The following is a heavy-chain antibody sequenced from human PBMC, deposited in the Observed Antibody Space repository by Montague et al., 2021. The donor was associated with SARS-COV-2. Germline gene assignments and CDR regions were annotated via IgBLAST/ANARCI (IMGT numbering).Heavy chain of an antibody. V-gene: IGHV4-39*01. CDR1: GGSISSPDCY. CDR3: ARQLPSYCSTNKCYPYYFDV. D-gene: IGHD2-2*01. Sequence: SETLSLTCTVSGGSISSPDCYWSWIRQSPGQGLEWLGSISYAGSTYYNPSLRSRVSFSMAPSQNHFSLSLNSVAAADTAVYFCARQLPSYCSTNKCYPYYFDVWGQGALVTVSS. J-gene: IGHJ4*02. CDR2: ISYAGST.